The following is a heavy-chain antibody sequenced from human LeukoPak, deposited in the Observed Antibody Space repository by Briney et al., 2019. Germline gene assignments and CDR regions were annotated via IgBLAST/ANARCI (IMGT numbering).Heavy chain of an antibody. CDR2: MNSDGSTT. Sequence: GGSLRLSCAASGFTFSSFWMHWVRQAPGKGLVWVSRMNSDGSTTNYADSVKGRFTISRDNAKNTLYLQMNSLRTEDTAVYYCARDPYSRSWSYSMDVWGQGTTVTVSS. V-gene: IGHV3-74*01. CDR3: ARDPYSRSWSYSMDV. J-gene: IGHJ6*02. CDR1: GFTFSSFW. D-gene: IGHD6-13*01.